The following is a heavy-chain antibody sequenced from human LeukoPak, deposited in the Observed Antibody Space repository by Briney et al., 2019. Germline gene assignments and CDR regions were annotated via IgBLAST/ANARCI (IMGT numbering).Heavy chain of an antibody. Sequence: GGSLRLSCAASGFTFDDYTMHWVRQAPGKGLEWVSLISWDGGSTYYADSVRGRFTISRDNSKNSLYLQMNSLRAEDTAVYYCAKDRNSGYARMYYFDYWGQGTLVTVSS. CDR3: AKDRNSGYARMYYFDY. D-gene: IGHD5-12*01. CDR2: ISWDGGST. CDR1: GFTFDDYT. V-gene: IGHV3-43*01. J-gene: IGHJ4*02.